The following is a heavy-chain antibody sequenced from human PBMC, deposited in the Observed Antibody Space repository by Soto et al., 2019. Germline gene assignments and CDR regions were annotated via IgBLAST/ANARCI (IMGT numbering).Heavy chain of an antibody. CDR2: INHSGST. CDR3: ARRITIFGVVIGRYFDL. V-gene: IGHV4-61*01. D-gene: IGHD3-3*01. Sequence: QVQLQESGPGLVKPSETLSLTCTVSGGSVSSGSYYWSWIRQPPGKGLEWIGEINHSGSTNYNPSLKSRVTISVDTSKNQFSLKLSSVTAADTAVYYCARRITIFGVVIGRYFDLWGRGTLVTVSS. CDR1: GGSVSSGSYY. J-gene: IGHJ2*01.